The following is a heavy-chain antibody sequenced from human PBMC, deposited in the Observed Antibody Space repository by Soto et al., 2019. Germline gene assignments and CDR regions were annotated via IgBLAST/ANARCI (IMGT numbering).Heavy chain of an antibody. V-gene: IGHV3-23*01. J-gene: IGHJ6*02. CDR1: GFTFSNYA. CDR3: ARLADTSGWYKTSYYYYYAMDV. CDR2: ISGSGDSA. D-gene: IGHD6-19*01. Sequence: GESLKISCAASGFTFSNYAMSWVRQAPGKGLEWVSGISGSGDSAYYADSVKGRLTISRDNSKNTLYLQVNRLRAEDTAVYYCARLADTSGWYKTSYYYYYAMDVWGQGTTVTVSS.